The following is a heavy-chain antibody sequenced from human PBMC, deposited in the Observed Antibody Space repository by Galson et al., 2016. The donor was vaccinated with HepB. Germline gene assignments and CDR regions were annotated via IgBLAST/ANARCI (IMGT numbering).Heavy chain of an antibody. J-gene: IGHJ4*02. CDR3: ARDSGYNHFDY. CDR2: IRYDGSQK. V-gene: IGHV3-33*01. D-gene: IGHD1-1*01. Sequence: SLRLSCAASGFIFSGSGMHWVRQAPGKGLEWLAVIRYDGSQKYYIDSVKGRFTISRDNSKNMLYLEINNLRDEDTAVYYCARDSGYNHFDYWGQGTLVTVSS. CDR1: GFIFSGSG.